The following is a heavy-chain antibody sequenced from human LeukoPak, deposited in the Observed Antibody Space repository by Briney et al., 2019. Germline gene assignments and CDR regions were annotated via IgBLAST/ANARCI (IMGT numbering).Heavy chain of an antibody. J-gene: IGHJ4*02. V-gene: IGHV1-2*02. CDR1: GYAFTGYY. D-gene: IGHD3-10*01. CDR2: INPNSGGT. CDR3: ARDYGSGSYSIGYYFDY. Sequence: SVKVSCKASGYAFTGYYMHWVRQAPGQGLEWMGWINPNSGGTNYAQKFQGRVTMTRDTSISTAYMELSRLRSDDTAVYYCARDYGSGSYSIGYYFDYWGQGTLVTVSS.